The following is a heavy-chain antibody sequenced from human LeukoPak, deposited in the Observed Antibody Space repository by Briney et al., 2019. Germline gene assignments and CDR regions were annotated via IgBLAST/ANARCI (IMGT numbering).Heavy chain of an antibody. J-gene: IGHJ4*02. CDR3: ARDRADSGGNGFDY. V-gene: IGHV4-39*07. Sequence: KPSETLSLNCTVSGGTMITSAFYWGWIRESPGKGLEWIGNVHVSGGTYYNPSHKGRVTISLDTSKNQFSLKLTAVTAADTATYYCARDRADSGGNGFDYWGQGTLVTVSS. D-gene: IGHD4-23*01. CDR1: GGTMITSAFY. CDR2: VHVSGGT.